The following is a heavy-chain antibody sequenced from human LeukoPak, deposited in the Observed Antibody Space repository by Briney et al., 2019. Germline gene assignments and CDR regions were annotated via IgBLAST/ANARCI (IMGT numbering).Heavy chain of an antibody. V-gene: IGHV1-69*13. D-gene: IGHD1-1*01. CDR1: GGTFSSYA. CDR2: IVPIFGTA. J-gene: IGHJ4*02. CDR3: ARGGVQLERFDY. Sequence: SVKVSCKASGGTFSSYAISWVRQAPGQRLEWMGGIVPIFGTANYAQKFQGRVTITADESTGTAYMDLSSLRSEDTAVYYCARGGVQLERFDYWGQGTLVTFAS.